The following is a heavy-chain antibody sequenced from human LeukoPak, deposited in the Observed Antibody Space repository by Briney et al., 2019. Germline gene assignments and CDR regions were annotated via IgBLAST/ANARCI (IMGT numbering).Heavy chain of an antibody. D-gene: IGHD6-19*01. V-gene: IGHV3-20*04. CDR2: INWNGGST. Sequence: GGSLRLSCAASGFSFDDYDMSWVRQAPGKGLEWVSGINWNGGSTGYADSVKGRFTISRDNAKNSLYLHMNSLRAEDTALYYCAGGDRNGWYFDYWGQGTLVTVSS. J-gene: IGHJ4*02. CDR1: GFSFDDYD. CDR3: AGGDRNGWYFDY.